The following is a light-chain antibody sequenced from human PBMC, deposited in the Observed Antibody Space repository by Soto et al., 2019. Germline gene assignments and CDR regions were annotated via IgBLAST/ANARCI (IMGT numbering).Light chain of an antibody. CDR1: QSVGSN. V-gene: IGKV3-15*01. J-gene: IGKJ1*01. CDR3: QQYNNWLRT. Sequence: EIVMTQSPATLSVSPGERITLSCRASQSVGSNLAWYQQQPGQAPRLLIYGASTRATGIPARFSGSGSGTEFTLTIASLQSEDFAVYYCQQYNNWLRTFGQGTKVEIK. CDR2: GAS.